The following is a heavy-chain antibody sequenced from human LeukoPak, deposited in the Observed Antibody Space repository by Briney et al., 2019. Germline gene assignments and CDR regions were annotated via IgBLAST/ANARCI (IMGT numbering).Heavy chain of an antibody. D-gene: IGHD6-19*01. V-gene: IGHV3-23*01. CDR2: ISGSGGST. J-gene: IGHJ4*02. CDR1: GFNFYKYG. Sequence: GSLRIFCGTSGFNFYKYGMRWVRQAPGKGLEWGSAISGSGGSTYYADSVKGRFTISRDNSKNTLYLQMSTLRAEDTAVYYCAKKAGMVTAMGFLDYWGQGTLVTVSS. CDR3: AKKAGMVTAMGFLDY.